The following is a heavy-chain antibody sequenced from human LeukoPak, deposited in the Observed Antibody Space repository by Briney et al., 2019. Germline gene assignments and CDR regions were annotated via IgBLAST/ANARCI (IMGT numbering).Heavy chain of an antibody. CDR3: ARRPRDTSGYYLGAFHD. D-gene: IGHD3-22*01. V-gene: IGHV3-23*01. CDR2: IGASGADT. Sequence: GGSLRLSCAASGFTFTNYAMTWVRQAPGKGLEWVSVIGASGADTYYSDSVKGRFTVSRDNSQNTLFLHMSSLRAEDTAVYFCARRPRDTSGYYLGAFHDWGQGATVTVSS. J-gene: IGHJ3*01. CDR1: GFTFTNYA.